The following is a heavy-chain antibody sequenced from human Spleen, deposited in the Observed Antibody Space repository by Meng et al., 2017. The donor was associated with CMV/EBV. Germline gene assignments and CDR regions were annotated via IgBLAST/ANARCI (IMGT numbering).Heavy chain of an antibody. CDR1: GGSFSGYY. CDR3: ARIDFYGMDV. Sequence: GSLRLSCAVYGGSFSGYYWSWIRQPPGKGLEWIGEINYSGSTNYNPSLKSRVTISVDTSKNQFSLKLSSVTAADTAVYYCARIDFYGMDVWGQGTTVTVSS. CDR2: INYSGST. V-gene: IGHV4-34*01. J-gene: IGHJ6*02.